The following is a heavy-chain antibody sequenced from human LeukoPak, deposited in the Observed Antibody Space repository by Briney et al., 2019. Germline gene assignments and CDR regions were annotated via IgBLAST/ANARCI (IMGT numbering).Heavy chain of an antibody. Sequence: GGSLRLSCAASGFTFSSYAMSWVRQAPGKGLEWVSAISGSGGSTYYADSVKGWFTISRDNSKNTLYLQMNSLRAEDTAVYYCAKGTYYYGSGSFLDYWGQGTLVTVSS. J-gene: IGHJ4*02. CDR1: GFTFSSYA. CDR3: AKGTYYYGSGSFLDY. CDR2: ISGSGGST. D-gene: IGHD3-10*01. V-gene: IGHV3-23*01.